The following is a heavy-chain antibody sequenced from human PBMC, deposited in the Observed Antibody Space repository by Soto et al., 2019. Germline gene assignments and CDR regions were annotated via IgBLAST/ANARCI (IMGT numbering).Heavy chain of an antibody. Sequence: PGGSLRLSCAASGFTFSSYAMSWVRQATGKGLEWVSAISGSGGSTYYADSVKGRFTISRDNSKNTLYLQMNSLRAEDTAVYYCAKDRDIAAAGTGFDYWGQGTLVTAPQ. V-gene: IGHV3-23*01. J-gene: IGHJ4*02. D-gene: IGHD6-13*01. CDR2: ISGSGGST. CDR3: AKDRDIAAAGTGFDY. CDR1: GFTFSSYA.